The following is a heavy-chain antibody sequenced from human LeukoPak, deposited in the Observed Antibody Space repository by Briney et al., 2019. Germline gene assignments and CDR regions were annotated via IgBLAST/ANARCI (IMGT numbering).Heavy chain of an antibody. CDR1: GFTFSSYG. CDR3: AKQGRDWLRDYYYMDV. D-gene: IGHD3-9*01. CDR2: ISGRGGGT. J-gene: IGHJ6*03. V-gene: IGHV3-23*01. Sequence: GGSLRLSCAASGFTFSSYGMSWVRQAPGKGLEWVSTISGRGGGTYSADSVKGRFTISRDNSKNTVYLQMNSLRAEDTAVYYCAKQGRDWLRDYYYMDVWGKGTTVTISS.